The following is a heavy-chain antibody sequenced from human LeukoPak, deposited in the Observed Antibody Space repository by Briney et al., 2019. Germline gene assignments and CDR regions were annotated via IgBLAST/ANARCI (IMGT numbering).Heavy chain of an antibody. CDR3: AREIFNGFDI. V-gene: IGHV3-30*03. Sequence: GGSLRLSCAASGFTFSSYGMHWVRQAPGKGLEWVALISYDGSNNHYADSVKGRFTISRDNSKNTLLLQMNSLRAEDTAVYYCAREIFNGFDIWGQGTMVTVSS. CDR2: ISYDGSNN. CDR1: GFTFSSYG. J-gene: IGHJ3*02.